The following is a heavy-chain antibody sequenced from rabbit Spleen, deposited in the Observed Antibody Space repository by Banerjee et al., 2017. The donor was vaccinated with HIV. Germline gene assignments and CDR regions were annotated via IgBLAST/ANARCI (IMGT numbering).Heavy chain of an antibody. CDR3: ARSPDVGSTAYDYTRLHL. CDR2: IYAGSSGTT. D-gene: IGHD4-2*01. Sequence: QEQLEESGGDLVKPEGSLTLTCTASGFTDSYYWICWVRQAPGKGLELIACIYAGSSGTTYYASGAKGRFTISKTSSTTVTLQMTSLTAADTATYFCARSPDVGSTAYDYTRLHLWGPGTLVTVS. CDR1: GFTDSYYW. J-gene: IGHJ3*01. V-gene: IGHV1S45*01.